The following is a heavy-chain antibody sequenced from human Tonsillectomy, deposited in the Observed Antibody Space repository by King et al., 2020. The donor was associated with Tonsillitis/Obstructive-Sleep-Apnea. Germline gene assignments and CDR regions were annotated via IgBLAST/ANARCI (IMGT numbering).Heavy chain of an antibody. CDR2: ISSSSSYI. CDR1: GFTFSSYS. J-gene: IGHJ6*03. D-gene: IGHD5-12*01. Sequence: VQLVESGGGLVKPGGSLRLSCAASGFTFSSYSMNWVRQAPGKGLEWVSSISSSSSYIYYADSVKGRFTISRDNAKNSLYLQMYSLRAEDTAVYYCARDEGGYEITGYYYYMDVWGRGTTVTVS. V-gene: IGHV3-21*01. CDR3: ARDEGGYEITGYYYYMDV.